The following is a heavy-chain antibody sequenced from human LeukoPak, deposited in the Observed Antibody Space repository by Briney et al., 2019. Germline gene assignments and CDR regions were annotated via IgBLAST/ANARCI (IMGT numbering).Heavy chain of an antibody. Sequence: SETLSLTCTVSGGSISSYYWSWIRQPPGKGLEWIGYIYYSGSTNYNPSLKSRVTISVDTSKNQFSLKLKSVTAADTAVYYCARSSEGRYYYDSSGYSYYYYYMDVWGKGTTVTISS. CDR2: IYYSGST. CDR3: ARSSEGRYYYDSSGYSYYYYYMDV. CDR1: GGSISSYY. V-gene: IGHV4-59*01. D-gene: IGHD3-22*01. J-gene: IGHJ6*03.